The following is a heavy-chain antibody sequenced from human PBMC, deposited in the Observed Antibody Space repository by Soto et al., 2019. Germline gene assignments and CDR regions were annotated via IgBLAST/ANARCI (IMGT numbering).Heavy chain of an antibody. J-gene: IGHJ6*02. Sequence: VQLVESGGGLVQPGGSLRLSCAASGFTFSSYWLQWVRQTPGKGLVWVGRITNDGKSAYYADSVKGRVTISKDNAMYTLYLKMNGRRDDDTSVLCCERDIWGLLDVWGQGTMVIVTS. CDR1: GFTFSSYW. CDR2: ITNDGKSA. CDR3: ERDIWGLLDV. V-gene: IGHV3-74*01. D-gene: IGHD3-16*01.